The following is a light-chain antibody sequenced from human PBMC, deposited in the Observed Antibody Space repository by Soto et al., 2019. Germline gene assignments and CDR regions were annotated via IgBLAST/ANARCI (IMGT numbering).Light chain of an antibody. Sequence: QSVLTQPPSASGTPGQRVTISCSGSSSNIGRNTVNWYQQLPGAAPELLIYSNNQRPSGVPDRFSGSRSGTSASLAISGLQSEDEADYYCAAWDDSLNGHVVFGGGTKVTVL. V-gene: IGLV1-44*01. CDR2: SNN. J-gene: IGLJ2*01. CDR1: SSNIGRNT. CDR3: AAWDDSLNGHVV.